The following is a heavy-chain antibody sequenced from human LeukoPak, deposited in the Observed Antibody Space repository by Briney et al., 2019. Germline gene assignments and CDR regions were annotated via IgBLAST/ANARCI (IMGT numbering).Heavy chain of an antibody. CDR1: GGSISSYY. V-gene: IGHV4-59*01. CDR2: IYYSGST. D-gene: IGHD1-14*01. Sequence: SETLSLTCTVSGGSISSYYWSWIRQPPGKGLEWIGYIYYSGSTNYNPSLRSRVTISVDTSKNQFSLKLSSVTAADTAVYYCASSGLDLNWFDPWGQGTLVTVSS. J-gene: IGHJ5*02. CDR3: ASSGLDLNWFDP.